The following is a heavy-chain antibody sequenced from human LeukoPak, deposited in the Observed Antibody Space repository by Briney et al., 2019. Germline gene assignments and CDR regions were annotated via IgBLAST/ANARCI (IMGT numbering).Heavy chain of an antibody. D-gene: IGHD4-17*01. CDR2: ISGSGGST. CDR1: GFAFSSYA. J-gene: IGHJ4*02. Sequence: PGGSLRLSCAASGFAFSSYAMSWVRQAPGKGLEWVSAISGSGGSTYYADSVKGRFTISRDNSKNTPYLQMNSLRAEDTAVYYCAKGMTGDYAYWGQGTLVTVSS. CDR3: AKGMTGDYAY. V-gene: IGHV3-23*01.